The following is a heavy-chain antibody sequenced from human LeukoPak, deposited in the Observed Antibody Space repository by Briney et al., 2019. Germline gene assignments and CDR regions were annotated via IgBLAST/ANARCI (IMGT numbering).Heavy chain of an antibody. CDR2: ISSSSSYI. D-gene: IGHD3-9*01. CDR3: ARGDDILTGYLGAPY. V-gene: IGHV3-21*01. CDR1: GFTFSSYS. J-gene: IGHJ4*02. Sequence: GGSLRLSCAASGFTFSSYSMSWVRQAPGKGLEWVSSISSSSSYIYYADSVKGRFTIPRDNAKNSLYLQMNSLRAEDTAVYYCARGDDILTGYLGAPYWGQGTLVTVSS.